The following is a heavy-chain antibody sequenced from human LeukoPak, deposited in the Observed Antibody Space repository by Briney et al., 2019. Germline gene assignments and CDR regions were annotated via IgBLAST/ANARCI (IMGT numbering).Heavy chain of an antibody. V-gene: IGHV1-2*02. CDR2: INPNSGGT. D-gene: IGHD2-2*01. Sequence: ASVKVSCKASGYTFTGYYVHWVRQAPGQGLEWMGWINPNSGGTNYAQKFQGRVTMTRDTSISTAYMELSRLRSDDTAVYYCARDRLPLGYCSSTSCYDAFDIWGQGTMVTVSS. CDR3: ARDRLPLGYCSSTSCYDAFDI. CDR1: GYTFTGYY. J-gene: IGHJ3*02.